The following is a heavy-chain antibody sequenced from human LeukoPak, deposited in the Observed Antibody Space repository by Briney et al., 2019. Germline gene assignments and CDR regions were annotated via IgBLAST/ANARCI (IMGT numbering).Heavy chain of an antibody. V-gene: IGHV3-30*18. CDR2: ISYDGSNK. D-gene: IGHD2-2*01. J-gene: IGHJ6*02. Sequence: GGSLRLSCAASGFTFSSYGMHWVRQAPGKGLEWVAVISYDGSNKYYADSVKGRFTISRDNSKNTLYLQMNSLRAEDTAVYYCAKCLWDIVVVGSVDVWGQGTTVTVSS. CDR1: GFTFSSYG. CDR3: AKCLWDIVVVGSVDV.